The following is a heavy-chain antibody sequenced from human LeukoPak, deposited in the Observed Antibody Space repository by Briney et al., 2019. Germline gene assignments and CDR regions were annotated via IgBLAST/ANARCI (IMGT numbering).Heavy chain of an antibody. CDR1: GFTFSDFY. D-gene: IGHD3-22*01. Sequence: TGGSLRLSCAASGFTFSDFYMSWIRQGPGKGLEWVSYISGSGSTIYYADSVKGRFTISRDNAKNSLYLQMNSLRAEDTAVYYCASVGITMIVLTSADDAFDIWGQGTMVTVSS. V-gene: IGHV3-11*04. CDR3: ASVGITMIVLTSADDAFDI. J-gene: IGHJ3*02. CDR2: ISGSGSTI.